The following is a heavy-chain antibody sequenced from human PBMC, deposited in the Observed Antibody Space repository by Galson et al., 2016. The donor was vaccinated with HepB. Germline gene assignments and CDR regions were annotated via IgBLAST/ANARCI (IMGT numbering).Heavy chain of an antibody. CDR2: TSYNGNT. J-gene: IGHJ3*02. D-gene: IGHD3-9*01. V-gene: IGHV4-31*03. CDR1: GDSINSGFYF. CDR3: ARGVYDILSGYDGLDI. Sequence: TLSLTCTVSGDSINSGFYFWNWIRQHPGKGLEWIGYTSYNGNTDYTPSLKSRVIISRDTSKNQFSLRLSSVTAADTSIYYCARGVYDILSGYDGLDIWGQGTMVTVSS.